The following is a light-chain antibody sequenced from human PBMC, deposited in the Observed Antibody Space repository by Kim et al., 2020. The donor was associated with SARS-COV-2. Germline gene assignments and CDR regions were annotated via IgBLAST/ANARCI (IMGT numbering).Light chain of an antibody. CDR3: QQYNNWPQT. V-gene: IGKV3-15*01. CDR1: QSVRSN. Sequence: DIVMTQSPDTLSLSPGERATLSCRASQSVRSNLAWYQQKPGQAPRLLMYDASTRATAIPARFSGSGSGTEFTLTISSLHSEDFAVYYCQQYNNWPQTFGQGTKLEI. CDR2: DAS. J-gene: IGKJ2*01.